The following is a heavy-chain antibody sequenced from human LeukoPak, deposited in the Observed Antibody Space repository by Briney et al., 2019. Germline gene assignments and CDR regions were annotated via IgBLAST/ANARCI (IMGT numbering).Heavy chain of an antibody. CDR1: GGSISSGDYY. CDR2: IYYSGST. J-gene: IGHJ3*02. D-gene: IGHD2-2*02. CDR3: ARGGAVPAAIIVGAFDI. Sequence: SETLSLTCTVSGGSISSGDYYWSWIRQPPGKGLEWIGYIYYSGSTYYNPSLKSRVTISVDTSKNQFSLKLSSVTAADTAVYYCARGGAVPAAIIVGAFDIWGQGTTVTVSS. V-gene: IGHV4-30-4*08.